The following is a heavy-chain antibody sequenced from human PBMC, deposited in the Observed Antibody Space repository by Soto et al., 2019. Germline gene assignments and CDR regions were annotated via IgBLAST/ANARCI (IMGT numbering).Heavy chain of an antibody. V-gene: IGHV4-39*01. CDR2: IYYSGST. J-gene: IGHJ4*02. D-gene: IGHD3-10*01. CDR1: GASISSGSYY. CDR3: ASRKSSPYFDY. Sequence: PSETLSLTCTVSGASISSGSYYWGWIRQPPGKGLEWIGSIYYSGSTYYNPSLKSRVTISVDTSKNQFFLKLSSVTAADTAVYYCASRKSSPYFDYWGQGTLVTVSS.